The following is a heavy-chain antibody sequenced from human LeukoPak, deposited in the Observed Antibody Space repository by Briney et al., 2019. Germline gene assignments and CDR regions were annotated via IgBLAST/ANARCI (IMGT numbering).Heavy chain of an antibody. CDR3: ARGSHRHSYGNY. V-gene: IGHV4-61*02. J-gene: IGHJ4*02. CDR2: IYTSGST. D-gene: IGHD5-18*01. CDR1: GGSISSGSYY. Sequence: PSETLSLTCTVSGGSISSGSYYWRWIRQPAGKGLEWIGRIYTSGSTNYNPSLKSRVTISVDTSKNQFSLKLSSVTAADTAVYYCARGSHRHSYGNYWGQGTLVTVSS.